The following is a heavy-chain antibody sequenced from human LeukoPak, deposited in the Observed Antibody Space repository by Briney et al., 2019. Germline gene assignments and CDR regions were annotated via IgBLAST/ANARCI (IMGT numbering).Heavy chain of an antibody. CDR3: ARAPIYSSGYYFHY. J-gene: IGHJ4*02. CDR1: GFTFSSYW. D-gene: IGHD3-22*01. Sequence: GGTLRLSCAASGFTFSSYWMSWVRQAPGKGLEWVANIKQDGSEKYYVDSVKGRFTISRNNAKNSLYLQMNSLRAEDTAVYYCARAPIYSSGYYFHYWGQGTLVTVSS. CDR2: IKQDGSEK. V-gene: IGHV3-7*01.